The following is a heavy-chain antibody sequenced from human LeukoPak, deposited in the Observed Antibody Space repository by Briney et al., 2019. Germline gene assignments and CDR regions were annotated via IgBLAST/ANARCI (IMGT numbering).Heavy chain of an antibody. D-gene: IGHD4-23*01. Sequence: SETLCLTCTVSGDSIRSSEYYWGWIRQPPGKGLEWIGNIYYSGNTYYNPSLKSRVTISVDTSNNQFSLKLSSVTAADTAVYYCAREVSTPKNWFDPWGQGTLVTVSS. J-gene: IGHJ5*02. CDR2: IYYSGNT. V-gene: IGHV4-39*02. CDR1: GDSIRSSEYY. CDR3: AREVSTPKNWFDP.